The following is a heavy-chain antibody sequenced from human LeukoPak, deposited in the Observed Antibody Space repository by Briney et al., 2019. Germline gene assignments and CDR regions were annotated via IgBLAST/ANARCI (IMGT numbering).Heavy chain of an antibody. Sequence: ASVKVSCKASGYTFTSYAMHWVRQAPGQRLEWMGWINAGNGNTKYSQKFQGRVTITRDTSASTAYMELSSLRSEDTAVYYSATSGVAAAGTYYYGMDVWGKGTPVTVSS. V-gene: IGHV1-3*01. CDR1: GYTFTSYA. J-gene: IGHJ6*01. CDR3: ATSGVAAAGTYYYGMDV. CDR2: INAGNGNT. D-gene: IGHD6-13*01.